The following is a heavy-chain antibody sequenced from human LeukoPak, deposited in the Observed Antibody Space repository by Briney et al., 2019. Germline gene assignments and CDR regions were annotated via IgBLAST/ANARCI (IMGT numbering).Heavy chain of an antibody. CDR3: AKGPQLYSGYHPDY. Sequence: GGSLRLSCAASGFTFSSAAMTWVRQAPGEGLEWVSTITGSDDATYYPDSVKGRFTISRDFSRNTVGLQMNSLRTEDTAIYYCAKGPQLYSGYHPDYWGQGTLVTVSS. CDR2: ITGSDDAT. J-gene: IGHJ4*02. CDR1: GFTFSSAA. D-gene: IGHD5-12*01. V-gene: IGHV3-23*01.